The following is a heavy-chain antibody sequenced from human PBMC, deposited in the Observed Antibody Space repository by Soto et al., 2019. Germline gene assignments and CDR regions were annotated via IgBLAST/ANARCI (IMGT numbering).Heavy chain of an antibody. D-gene: IGHD6-13*01. V-gene: IGHV1-69*06. Sequence: RASVKVSCKASGGTFSSYAISWVRQAPGQGLEWMGGIIPIFGTADYAQKFQGRVTSTADKSTSTGYMELRSLRFEDTAAYYCARAKGIGAAGDAFDIWGQGTRV. CDR1: GGTFSSYA. CDR3: ARAKGIGAAGDAFDI. J-gene: IGHJ3*02. CDR2: IIPIFGTA.